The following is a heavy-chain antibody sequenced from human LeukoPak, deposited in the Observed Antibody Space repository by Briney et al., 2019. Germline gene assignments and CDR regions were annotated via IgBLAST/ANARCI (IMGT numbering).Heavy chain of an antibody. CDR1: GFTLSTYA. Sequence: QPGGSLRLSCAASGFTLSTYAMSWVRQAPGKGLEWVSAISDSGGSTFYADSVKGRFTISRDNSKNTLDLQMSSLRAEDTAVYYCAKRVEYSSSSVYFQNWGQGTLVTVSS. D-gene: IGHD6-6*01. J-gene: IGHJ1*01. V-gene: IGHV3-23*01. CDR3: AKRVEYSSSSVYFQN. CDR2: ISDSGGST.